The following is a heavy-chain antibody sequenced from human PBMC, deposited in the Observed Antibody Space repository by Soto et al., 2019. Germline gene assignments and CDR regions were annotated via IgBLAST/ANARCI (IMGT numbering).Heavy chain of an antibody. CDR2: INAGNGNT. J-gene: IGHJ4*02. CDR3: ARDLDYGDYGRFDY. CDR1: GYTFTSYA. V-gene: IGHV1-3*01. Sequence: AASVKVSCKASGYTFTSYAMHWVRQAPGQRLEWMGWINAGNGNTKYSQKFQGRVTITRDTSASTAYMELSSLRSEDTAVYYCARDLDYGDYGRFDYWGQGTLVTVSS. D-gene: IGHD4-17*01.